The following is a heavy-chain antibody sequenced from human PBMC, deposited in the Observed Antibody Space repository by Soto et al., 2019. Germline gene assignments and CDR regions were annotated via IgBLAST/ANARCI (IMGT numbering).Heavy chain of an antibody. J-gene: IGHJ4*02. CDR2: IYPGDSDT. Sequence: PGESLKISCKGSGYSFTSYWIGWVRQMPGKGLEWMGIIYPGDSDTRYSPSFQGQVTISADKSISTAYLQWSSLKASDTAMYYCARLYAPSQSGWYSGLHDWGQGTLVTVSS. V-gene: IGHV5-51*01. D-gene: IGHD6-19*01. CDR1: GYSFTSYW. CDR3: ARLYAPSQSGWYSGLHD.